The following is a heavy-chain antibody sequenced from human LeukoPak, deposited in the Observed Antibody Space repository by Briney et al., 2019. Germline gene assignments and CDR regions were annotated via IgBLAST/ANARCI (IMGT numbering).Heavy chain of an antibody. CDR1: GGSISSGGYS. J-gene: IGHJ4*02. Sequence: SQTLSLTCAVSGGSISSGGYSWSWIRQPPGKGLEWIGYIYHSGSTYYNPSLKSRVTISVDRSKNQFSLKLSSVTAADTAVYYCARGGYYYDSSGYRIWYYFGYWGQGTLVTVSS. CDR2: IYHSGST. V-gene: IGHV4-30-2*01. D-gene: IGHD3-22*01. CDR3: ARGGYYYDSSGYRIWYYFGY.